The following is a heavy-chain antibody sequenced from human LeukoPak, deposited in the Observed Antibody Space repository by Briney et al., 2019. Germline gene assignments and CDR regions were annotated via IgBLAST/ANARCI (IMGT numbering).Heavy chain of an antibody. CDR3: ARASEAGTYWFDH. CDR2: ISTDGSST. D-gene: IGHD6-19*01. V-gene: IGHV3-74*01. J-gene: IGHJ5*02. CDR1: GFTYSTYG. Sequence: PGGSLRLSCAASGFTYSTYGMSWVRQAPGKGLVWVSRISTDGSSTSYTDSVKGRFTISRDNAKNTLYLQMNSLRAEDTAVYFCARASEAGTYWFDHWVQGTLVTVSS.